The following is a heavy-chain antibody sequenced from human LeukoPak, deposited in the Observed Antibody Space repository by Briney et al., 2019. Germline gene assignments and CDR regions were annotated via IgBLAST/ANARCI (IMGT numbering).Heavy chain of an antibody. CDR2: IYNIGTT. CDR3: ARDRGHQVIGD. J-gene: IGHJ4*02. CDR1: GCSISDYY. Sequence: SETLSLTCTVSGCSISDYYWSWLRQPPGRELEWIGYIYNIGTTNYKPSLKSRVTISGDTSKNQISLSLTSVTAADTGVYYCARDRGHQVIGDWGQGTLVTVSS. D-gene: IGHD2-21*01. V-gene: IGHV4-59*01.